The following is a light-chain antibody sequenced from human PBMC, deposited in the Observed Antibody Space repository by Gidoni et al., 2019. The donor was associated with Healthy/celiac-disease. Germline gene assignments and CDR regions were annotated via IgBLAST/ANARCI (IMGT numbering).Light chain of an antibody. Sequence: DIVMTQSPLSLPVTPGEPASISCRSSQSLLHSNGYNYLDWYLQKPGQSPQLLIYLGSNRASGVPDRFSGSGSGTDFTLKISRVEAEDVGVYYCMQALQTPRTFXQXTKVEIK. CDR3: MQALQTPRT. J-gene: IGKJ1*01. V-gene: IGKV2-28*01. CDR2: LGS. CDR1: QSLLHSNGYNY.